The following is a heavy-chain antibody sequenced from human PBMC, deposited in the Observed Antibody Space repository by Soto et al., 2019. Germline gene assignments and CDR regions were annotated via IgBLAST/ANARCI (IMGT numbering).Heavy chain of an antibody. CDR3: AKEGCSSTSCVAFLDV. D-gene: IGHD2-2*01. V-gene: IGHV3-30*18. CDR2: ISYDASKR. CDR1: GFTFSSSG. J-gene: IGHJ6*02. Sequence: GGSLRLSCAASGFTFSSSGMHWVRQAPGKGLEWVAVISYDASKRYYADSVKGRFTISRDNSKETVDLQMNSLRAEDTAVYYCAKEGCSSTSCVAFLDVWGRGTTVTVSS.